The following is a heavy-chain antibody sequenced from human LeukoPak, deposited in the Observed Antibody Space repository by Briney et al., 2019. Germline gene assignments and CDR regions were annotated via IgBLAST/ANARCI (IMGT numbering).Heavy chain of an antibody. CDR2: INWSGGST. CDR1: GFIFSSYW. J-gene: IGHJ3*02. Sequence: GGSLRLSCAASGFIFSSYWMSWVRQVPGKGLEWVSGINWSGGSTGNADSVKGRFTISRDNAKNSLYLQMNSLRGEDTALYYCARGGLIQRHAFDIWGQGTMVTVSS. CDR3: ARGGLIQRHAFDI. D-gene: IGHD1-1*01. V-gene: IGHV3-20*04.